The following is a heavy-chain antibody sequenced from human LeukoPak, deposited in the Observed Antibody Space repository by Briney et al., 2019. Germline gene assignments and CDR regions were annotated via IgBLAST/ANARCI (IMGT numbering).Heavy chain of an antibody. CDR1: GFTVRTNY. Sequence: GGSLRLSCAASGFTVRTNYMSWVRQAPGKGLEWISVIYSGGGTYYVDSVRGRFTISRDNSKSTLYLHMNSLRAEDTAVYYCANIPNSFGPDYWGQGSLVTVSS. J-gene: IGHJ4*02. D-gene: IGHD3-16*01. CDR2: IYSGGGT. CDR3: ANIPNSFGPDY. V-gene: IGHV3-53*05.